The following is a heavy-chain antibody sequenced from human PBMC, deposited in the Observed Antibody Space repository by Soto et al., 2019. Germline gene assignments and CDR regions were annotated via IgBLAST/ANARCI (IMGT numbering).Heavy chain of an antibody. CDR1: GYTFTGYY. CDR2: INPNSGGT. CDR3: ATSRGRAALQFDY. D-gene: IGHD6-6*01. V-gene: IGHV1-2*04. J-gene: IGHJ4*02. Sequence: QVQLVQSGAEVKKPGASVKVSCKASGYTFTGYYMHWVRQAPGQGLEWMGWINPNSGGTNYAQKFQGWVTMTRDTSISRAYMELSRLRSDDTAVYYCATSRGRAALQFDYWGQGTLVTVSS.